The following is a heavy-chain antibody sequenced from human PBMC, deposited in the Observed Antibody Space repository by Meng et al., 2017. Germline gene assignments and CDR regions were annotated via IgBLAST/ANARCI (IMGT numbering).Heavy chain of an antibody. CDR3: ARDSSSGWYHNY. CDR1: GFSVTTSY. V-gene: IGHV3-53*02. Sequence: VQRAETGGGLIQPGGSLGLSCTASGFSVTTSYMSWVRQAPGKGLEWVSVIYSGGSTYYADSVKGRFSISRDNSKNTLYLQMNSLRAEDTAVYFCARDSSSGWYHNYWGQGTLVTVSS. CDR2: IYSGGST. J-gene: IGHJ4*02. D-gene: IGHD6-19*01.